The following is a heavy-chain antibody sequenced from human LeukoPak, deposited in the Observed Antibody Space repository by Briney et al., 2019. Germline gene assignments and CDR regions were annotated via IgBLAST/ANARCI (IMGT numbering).Heavy chain of an antibody. CDR2: ISYDGSNK. V-gene: IGHV3-30*04. CDR3: ARELRIKYCSGGSCYWGAHAFDI. Sequence: GGSLRLSCAASGFTFSSYAMHWVRQAPGKGLEWEAVISYDGSNKYYADSVKGRFTISRDNSKNTLYLQMNSLRAEDTAVYYCARELRIKYCSGGSCYWGAHAFDIWGQGTMVTVSS. CDR1: GFTFSSYA. J-gene: IGHJ3*02. D-gene: IGHD2-15*01.